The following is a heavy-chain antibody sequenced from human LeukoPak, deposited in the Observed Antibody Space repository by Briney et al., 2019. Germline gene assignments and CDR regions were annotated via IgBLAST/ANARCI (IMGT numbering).Heavy chain of an antibody. D-gene: IGHD3-22*01. V-gene: IGHV3-38-3*01. CDR1: GFTVSSNE. Sequence: GGSLRLSCAASGFTVSSNEMSWVRQAPGKGLEWVSSISGGSTYYADSRKGRFTISRDNSKNSLYLQMNSLRTEDTALYYCAKDITDGMIVAGGAFDYWGQGTLVTVSS. CDR2: ISGGST. CDR3: AKDITDGMIVAGGAFDY. J-gene: IGHJ4*02.